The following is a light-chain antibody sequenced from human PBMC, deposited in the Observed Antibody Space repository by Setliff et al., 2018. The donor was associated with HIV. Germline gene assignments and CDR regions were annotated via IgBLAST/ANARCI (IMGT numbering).Light chain of an antibody. CDR2: EVS. CDR1: SSDVGAYNY. Sequence: QSALTQPASVSGSPGQSITISCTGTSSDVGAYNYVSWYQQHPGKAPKLMIYEVSNRPSWISNRFSGSKSVNTASLTISGLQAEDEADYYCSSYTSSSTPYVFGTGTKVTVL. V-gene: IGLV2-14*01. J-gene: IGLJ1*01. CDR3: SSYTSSSTPYV.